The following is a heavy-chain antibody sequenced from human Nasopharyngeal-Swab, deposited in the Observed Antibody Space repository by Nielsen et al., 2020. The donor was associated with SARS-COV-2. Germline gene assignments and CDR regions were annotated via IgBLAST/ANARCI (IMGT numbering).Heavy chain of an antibody. CDR1: GFTFSSYA. J-gene: IGHJ4*02. V-gene: IGHV3-30-3*01. Sequence: GGSLRLSCAASGFTFSSYAMHWVRQAPGKGLEWVAVISYDGSNKYYADSVKGRFTISRDNSKNTLYLQMNSLSAEDTAVYYCARDGYSSSTPRTYYFDYWGQGTLVTVSS. D-gene: IGHD6-13*01. CDR3: ARDGYSSSTPRTYYFDY. CDR2: ISYDGSNK.